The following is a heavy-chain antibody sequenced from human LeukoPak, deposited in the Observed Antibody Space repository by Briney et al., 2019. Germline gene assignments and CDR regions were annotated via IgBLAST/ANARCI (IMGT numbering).Heavy chain of an antibody. J-gene: IGHJ4*02. CDR3: ARIPTYGDYAYFDY. V-gene: IGHV2-70*04. CDR2: IDWDDDK. Sequence: SGPALVKPTQTLTLTCTFSGFSLSTSGMRVSWIRQPPGKALEWLARIDWDDDKFYNTSLKTRLTISKDTFKNQVVLTMTNMDPVDTATYYCARIPTYGDYAYFDYWGQGTLVTVSS. D-gene: IGHD4-17*01. CDR1: GFSLSTSGMR.